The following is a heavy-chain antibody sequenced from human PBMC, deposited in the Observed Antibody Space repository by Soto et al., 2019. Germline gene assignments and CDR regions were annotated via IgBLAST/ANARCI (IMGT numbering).Heavy chain of an antibody. CDR3: ARLGGYYQAFDQ. V-gene: IGHV4-59*08. J-gene: IGHJ4*02. Sequence: SETLSLTCTVSGGSISSYYGGWFRQPPGKGLEWIGYIYYSGSTTYHPSLKSRVTISVDTSKNQFSLNLTSVAAADTAVYYCARLGGYYQAFDQWGQGSLVTVSS. D-gene: IGHD3-22*01. CDR2: IYYSGST. CDR1: GGSISSYY.